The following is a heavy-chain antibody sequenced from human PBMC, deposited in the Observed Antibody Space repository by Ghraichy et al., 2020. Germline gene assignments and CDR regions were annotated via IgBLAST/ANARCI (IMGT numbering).Heavy chain of an antibody. CDR1: GGSISVSNW. D-gene: IGHD3-9*01. J-gene: IGHJ4*02. CDR3: ARCDYHKNDWYYFDY. Sequence: SETLSLTCAVSGGSISVSNWWTWVRQAPGKGLEFIGEIYQSGTANYNPSLKSRVTMSLDKSKNQFSLILTSVTAAATAVYYCARCDYHKNDWYYFDYWSQGTLVTVSS. CDR2: IYQSGTA. V-gene: IGHV4-4*02.